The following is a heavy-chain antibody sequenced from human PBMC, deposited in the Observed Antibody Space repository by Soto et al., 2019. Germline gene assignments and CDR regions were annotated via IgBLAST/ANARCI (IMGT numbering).Heavy chain of an antibody. J-gene: IGHJ4*02. V-gene: IGHV3-15*01. CDR1: GFRFSRAW. D-gene: IGHD1-1*01. Sequence: EVQLVESGGGLVKPGESLRLSCAASGFRFSRAWMTWVRQAPGKGLEWVGRTRSISDGGATDYATPVEGRFTISRDDSQNKVFLQLNGLKPEDTGVYYCTTGTLPFSTTMTTTGGAYWGKGTLVTVSS. CDR3: TTGTLPFSTTMTTTGGAY. CDR2: TRSISDGGAT.